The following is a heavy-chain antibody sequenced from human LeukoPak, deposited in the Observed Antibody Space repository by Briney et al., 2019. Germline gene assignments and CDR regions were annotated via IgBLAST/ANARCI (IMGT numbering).Heavy chain of an antibody. D-gene: IGHD3-22*01. CDR3: GLAAIVVVKGVFDY. V-gene: IGHV4-39*07. Sequence: PSETLSLTCTVSGGSISSSSYYWGWIRQPSGKGLEWIGSIYYSGSTYYNPSLKSRVTISVDTSKNQFSLKLSSVTAADTAVYYCGLAAIVVVKGVFDYWGQGTLVTVSS. CDR1: GGSISSSSYY. J-gene: IGHJ4*02. CDR2: IYYSGST.